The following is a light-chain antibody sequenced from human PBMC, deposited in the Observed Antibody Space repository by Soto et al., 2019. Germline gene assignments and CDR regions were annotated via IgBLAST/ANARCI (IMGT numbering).Light chain of an antibody. CDR2: DAS. CDR1: QDISNY. CDR3: QQYDNLPLT. J-gene: IGKJ4*01. Sequence: DIQMTQSPSSLSASVGDRVTTTCQASQDISNYLNWYQQKPGKAPKLLIYDASNLETGVPSRFSGSGFGTDFTFTISSLQPEDIATYYCQQYDNLPLTFGGGTKVEIK. V-gene: IGKV1-33*01.